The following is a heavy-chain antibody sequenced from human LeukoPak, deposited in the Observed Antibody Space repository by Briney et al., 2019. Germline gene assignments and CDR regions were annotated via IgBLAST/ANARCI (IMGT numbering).Heavy chain of an antibody. CDR2: ISSSSSTI. CDR3: ARVRVILTTMASFSY. D-gene: IGHD3-9*01. V-gene: IGHV3-48*01. J-gene: IGHJ4*02. Sequence: SGGSLRLSCAASGFTFSSYSMNWVRQAPGKGLEWVSYISSSSSTIYYADSVKGRFTISRDNSENTLYLQLNSLRPEDTAVYYCARVRVILTTMASFSYWGLGTLVTVSS. CDR1: GFTFSSYS.